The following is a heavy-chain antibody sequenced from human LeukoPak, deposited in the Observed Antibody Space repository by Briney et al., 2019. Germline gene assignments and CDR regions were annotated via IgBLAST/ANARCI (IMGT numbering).Heavy chain of an antibody. D-gene: IGHD3-22*01. CDR2: ISSNGGST. J-gene: IGHJ4*02. V-gene: IGHV3-64*01. CDR3: ARRAGDYSHPYDY. Sequence: GGSLRLSCAASGFTFSSYAMHWVRQAPGKGLEYVSAISSNGGSTYYANSVKGRFTISRDNSKNTLYLQMNSLRAEDTAVYYCARRAGDYSHPYDYWGQGTLVTVSS. CDR1: GFTFSSYA.